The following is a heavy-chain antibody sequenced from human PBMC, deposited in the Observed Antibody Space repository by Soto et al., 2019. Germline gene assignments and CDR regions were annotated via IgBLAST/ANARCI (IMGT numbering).Heavy chain of an antibody. Sequence: GASVKVSCKASGYTFRSYSLHWVRQAPGQRLEWMGWINGGSGNTQYSQNFQGRVTITRDTSASTVYMDLTSLRSEVTAFYYCAREIIASGYDYWGQGTLVTVSS. CDR3: AREIIASGYDY. CDR2: INGGSGNT. J-gene: IGHJ4*02. CDR1: GYTFRSYS. D-gene: IGHD2-21*01. V-gene: IGHV1-3*01.